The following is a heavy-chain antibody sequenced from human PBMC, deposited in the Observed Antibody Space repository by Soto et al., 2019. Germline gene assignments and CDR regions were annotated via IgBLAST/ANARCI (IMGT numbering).Heavy chain of an antibody. CDR2: ISYDGNRK. V-gene: IGHV3-30*03. D-gene: IGHD6-13*01. Sequence: QVQLVESGGGVVQPGRSLRLSCAASGFTFSSYGMHWARQAPGEGLEWVAVISYDGNRKYYADSVKGRFTISRDFSKNTGDRHMNSRRVEDTAVYCCARKGYGGRWSLDYWGQGILVTVSS. J-gene: IGHJ4*02. CDR1: GFTFSSYG. CDR3: ARKGYGGRWSLDY.